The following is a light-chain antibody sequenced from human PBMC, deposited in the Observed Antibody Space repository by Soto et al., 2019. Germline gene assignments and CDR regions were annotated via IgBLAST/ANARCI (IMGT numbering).Light chain of an antibody. V-gene: IGKV3-20*01. Sequence: EIVLTQSPGTLSLSPGERATLSCRASQSVSSNYLAWYQQKPGQAPRLLIYGASSRATGIPDRFSGSGSGTDFTLTIRRLEPEDFAVYYCQQCGSSSTFGQGTRLEI. CDR1: QSVSSNY. CDR3: QQCGSSST. CDR2: GAS. J-gene: IGKJ5*01.